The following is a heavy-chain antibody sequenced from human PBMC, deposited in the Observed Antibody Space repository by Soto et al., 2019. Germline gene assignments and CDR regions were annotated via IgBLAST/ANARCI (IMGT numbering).Heavy chain of an antibody. CDR1: AAPLSKYY. D-gene: IGHD3-16*01. CDR2: IYFNGNT. J-gene: IGHJ4*02. V-gene: IGHV4-59*01. CDR3: ASVTFGGIVLAH. Sequence: ASETLSLTCTVSAAPLSKYYWTWVRQSPGKGLEWIGYIYFNGNTNYNPSLKRRVTMSIDTSKKQFSLNLSSVTAADTAVYYCASVTFGGIVLAHWGQGALVTVSS.